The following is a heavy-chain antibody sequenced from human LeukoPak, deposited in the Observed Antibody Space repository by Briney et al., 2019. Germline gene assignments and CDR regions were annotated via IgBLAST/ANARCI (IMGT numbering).Heavy chain of an antibody. CDR1: GFTFSSYG. Sequence: PGGSLRLSCAASGFTFSSYGMPWVRQAPGKGLEWVAVISYDGSNKYYADSVKGRFTISRDNSKNTLYLQMNSLRAEDTAVYYCAKDGRGYFDYWGQGTLVTVSS. D-gene: IGHD1-26*01. V-gene: IGHV3-30*18. J-gene: IGHJ4*02. CDR3: AKDGRGYFDY. CDR2: ISYDGSNK.